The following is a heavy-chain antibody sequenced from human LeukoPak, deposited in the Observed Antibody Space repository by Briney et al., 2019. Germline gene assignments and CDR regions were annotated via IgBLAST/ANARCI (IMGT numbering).Heavy chain of an antibody. D-gene: IGHD1-26*01. CDR1: GGSISSSSYY. J-gene: IGHJ4*02. CDR3: ARQGGSYSGNY. CDR2: IYYSGST. Sequence: SETLSLTCTVSGGSISSSSYYWGWIRQPPGKGLEWIGSIYYSGSTYYNPSLKSRVTISVDTSKNQFSLKLSSVTAADTAVYYCARQGGSYSGNYWGQGTLVTVSS. V-gene: IGHV4-39*01.